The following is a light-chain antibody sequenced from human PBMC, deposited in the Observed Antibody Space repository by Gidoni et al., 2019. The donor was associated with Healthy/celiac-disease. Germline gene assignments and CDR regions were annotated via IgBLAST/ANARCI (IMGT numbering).Light chain of an antibody. CDR1: QSVLYSSNNKNY. V-gene: IGKV4-1*01. J-gene: IGKJ3*01. CDR2: WAS. Sequence: DIVMTQSPDSLAVSLGERATINCKSSQSVLYSSNNKNYLAWYQQKPGQPPKLLIYWASTRESGVPDRFSGSGSGTDFTLTISDLQAEDVAVYYCQRYYSTVTFGPGTKVDIK. CDR3: QRYYSTVT.